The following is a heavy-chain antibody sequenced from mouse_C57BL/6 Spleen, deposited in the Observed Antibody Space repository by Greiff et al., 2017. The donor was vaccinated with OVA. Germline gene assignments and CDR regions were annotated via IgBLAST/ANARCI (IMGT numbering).Heavy chain of an antibody. Sequence: QVQLKESGPGLVQPSQSLSITCTVSGFSLTSYGVHWVRQPPGKGLEWLGVIWSGGSTDYNAAFISRLSISKDNSKSQVFFKMNSLQADDTAIYYCAKNGDYTGYFDYWGQGTTLTVSS. J-gene: IGHJ2*01. D-gene: IGHD2-13*01. CDR2: IWSGGST. V-gene: IGHV2-4*01. CDR3: AKNGDYTGYFDY. CDR1: GFSLTSYG.